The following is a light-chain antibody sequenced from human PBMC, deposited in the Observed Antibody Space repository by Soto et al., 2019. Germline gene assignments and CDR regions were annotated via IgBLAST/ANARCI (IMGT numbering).Light chain of an antibody. Sequence: EVVMTQSPATLSVSPGEGATLSCRASQTINTNLAWYQQKPGQAPRPLIYDASIRATGIPARFSGSGSGTEFTLTISSLQPGDFATYYCQHYNSYPWTFGQGTKVDI. V-gene: IGKV3-15*01. CDR1: QTINTN. CDR3: QHYNSYPWT. CDR2: DAS. J-gene: IGKJ1*01.